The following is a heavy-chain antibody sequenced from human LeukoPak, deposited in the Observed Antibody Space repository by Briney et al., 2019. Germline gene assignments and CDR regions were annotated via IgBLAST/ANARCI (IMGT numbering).Heavy chain of an antibody. CDR1: GFTLHSNG. D-gene: IGHD2-2*02. CDR3: ARSLHYCSSTSCYRGSNYYGMDV. J-gene: IGHJ6*02. CDR2: IPTDGSHN. V-gene: IGHV3-30*03. Sequence: GGSLTLACAAYGFTLHSNGIHWDRQAPDKALKSMALIPTDGSHNYYADSEKDRFTISRDNSKNTLYLQINSLSAEDTAVYYCARSLHYCSSTSCYRGSNYYGMDVWGQGTTVTVSS.